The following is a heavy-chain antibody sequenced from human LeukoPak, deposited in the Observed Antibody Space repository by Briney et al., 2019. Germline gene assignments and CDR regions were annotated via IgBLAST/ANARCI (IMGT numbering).Heavy chain of an antibody. J-gene: IGHJ4*02. CDR3: ARDRVEYQLLSSYFDY. Sequence: GGSLRLSCAASGFTFSSYAMHWVRQAPGKGLEWVAVISYDGSNKYYADSVKGRFTISRDNSKNTLYLQMNSLRAEDTAMYYCARDRVEYQLLSSYFDYWGQGTPVTVSS. CDR1: GFTFSSYA. V-gene: IGHV3-30-3*01. D-gene: IGHD2-2*01. CDR2: ISYDGSNK.